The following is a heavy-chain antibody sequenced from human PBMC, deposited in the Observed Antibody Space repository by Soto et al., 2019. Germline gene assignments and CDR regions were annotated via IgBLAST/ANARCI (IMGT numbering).Heavy chain of an antibody. CDR2: IIPLFGTT. J-gene: IGHJ5*02. CDR1: GGTFSSYA. V-gene: IGHV1-69*13. CDR3: ARAHGSSWYNWFDP. D-gene: IGHD6-13*01. Sequence: SVKFSCKASGGTFSSYAISWVRQAPGRGLEWMGGIIPLFGTTNYAQKFRGRVTVTADESTSTVYMEVRSLRFEDTAVYYCARAHGSSWYNWFDPWGQGTLVTVSS.